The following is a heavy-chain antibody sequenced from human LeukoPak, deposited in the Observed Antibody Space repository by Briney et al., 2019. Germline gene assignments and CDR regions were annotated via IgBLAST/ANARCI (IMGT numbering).Heavy chain of an antibody. J-gene: IGHJ4*02. D-gene: IGHD1-26*01. CDR2: VYHTGST. Sequence: SETLSLTCAVAGYSITIGYYWGWIRQPPGKGLEWIGSVYHTGSTYYNPSLQSRVTISVDTSKNQFSLKLSSVTAADTAVYYRARDQWRWNSGSYYTDYWGQGTLVTVSS. CDR3: ARDQWRWNSGSYYTDY. CDR1: GYSITIGYY. V-gene: IGHV4-38-2*02.